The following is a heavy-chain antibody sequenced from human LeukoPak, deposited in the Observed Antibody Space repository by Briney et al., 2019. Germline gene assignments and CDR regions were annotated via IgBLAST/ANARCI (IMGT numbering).Heavy chain of an antibody. CDR3: ARDGLVVPPHDAFDI. CDR2: INAGNGNT. Sequence: ASVKVSCKASGYTLTSYAMHWVRQAPGQRLEWMGWINAGNGNTKYSQKFQGRVTITRDTSASTAYMELSSLRSEDTAVYYCARDGLVVPPHDAFDIWGQGTMVTVSS. J-gene: IGHJ3*02. CDR1: GYTLTSYA. V-gene: IGHV1-3*01. D-gene: IGHD2-21*01.